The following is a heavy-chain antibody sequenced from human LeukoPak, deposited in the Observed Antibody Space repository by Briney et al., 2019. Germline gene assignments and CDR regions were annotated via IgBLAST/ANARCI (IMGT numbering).Heavy chain of an antibody. CDR3: ARDFPIQIWTRTPWFDP. Sequence: GASVKVSCKASGYTFTSYGISWVRQAPGQGLEWMGWISAYNGNTDYAQKFQGRVTMTTDTSTNTAYMDLRSLRSDDTAVYYCARDFPIQIWTRTPWFDPWGQGTLVTVSS. D-gene: IGHD5-18*01. V-gene: IGHV1-18*01. CDR2: ISAYNGNT. J-gene: IGHJ5*02. CDR1: GYTFTSYG.